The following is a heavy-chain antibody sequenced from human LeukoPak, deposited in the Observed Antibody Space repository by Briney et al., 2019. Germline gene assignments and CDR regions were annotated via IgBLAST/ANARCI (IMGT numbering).Heavy chain of an antibody. Sequence: HPGGSLRLSCAASGLTFRNYAMSWVRQAPGKGLEWVSVICANDGNTYYADAVKGRFTISRDNSKDTLYLQMDSLRAEDTAVYYCVQCLASSGFQIPGPGRDWGRGTLVTVSS. CDR3: VQCLASSGFQIPGPGRD. CDR2: ICANDGNT. J-gene: IGHJ4*02. CDR1: GLTFRNYA. D-gene: IGHD3-22*01. V-gene: IGHV3-23*01.